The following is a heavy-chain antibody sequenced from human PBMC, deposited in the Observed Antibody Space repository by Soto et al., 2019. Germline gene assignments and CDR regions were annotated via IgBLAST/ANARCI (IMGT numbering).Heavy chain of an antibody. CDR2: ICPGDSDT. CDR3: VSFDSNHAFDI. J-gene: IGHJ3*02. CDR1: GYSFTSYW. D-gene: IGHD3-22*01. Sequence: PGEALKISCKGSGYSFTSYWIGWVRQMPGKGLEWMGIICPGDSDTSYSPSFQGQVSISADKSISTAYLQWSSLKASETAMYYCVSFDSNHAFDIWGQGTMVTV. V-gene: IGHV5-51*01.